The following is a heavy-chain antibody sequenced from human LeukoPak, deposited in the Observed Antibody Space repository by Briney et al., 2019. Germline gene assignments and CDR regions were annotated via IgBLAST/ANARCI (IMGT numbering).Heavy chain of an antibody. CDR3: AELGITMIGGV. CDR2: ITRSSIYI. V-gene: IGHV3-21*01. D-gene: IGHD3-10*02. CDR1: EFIVSINY. J-gene: IGHJ6*01. Sequence: GGSLRLSCAASEFIVSINYMNWVRQAPGKGLEWVSSITRSSIYIYYADSVKGRFTISRDNAKNSLYLQMNSPSAEHTAVYYCAELGITMIGGVWGKGTTVTISS.